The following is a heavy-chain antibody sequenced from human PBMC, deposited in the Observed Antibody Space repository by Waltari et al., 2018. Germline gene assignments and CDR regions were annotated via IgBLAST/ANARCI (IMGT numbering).Heavy chain of an antibody. CDR3: ARVSSRERWFDP. Sequence: QVQLVQSGAEVKKPGASVKVSCKASGYTFTSYYMHWVRQAPGQGLEWMGIINPSGGSTRYAQKFQGRVTMTRDTSTSTGYMELSSLRSEDTAVYYCARVSSRERWFDPWGQGTLVTVSS. CDR1: GYTFTSYY. CDR2: INPSGGST. J-gene: IGHJ5*02. D-gene: IGHD2-2*01. V-gene: IGHV1-46*01.